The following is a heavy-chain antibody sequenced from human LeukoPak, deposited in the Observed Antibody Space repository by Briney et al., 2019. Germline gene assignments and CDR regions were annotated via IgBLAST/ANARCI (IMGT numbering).Heavy chain of an antibody. CDR2: IYRGGSA. CDR3: ARGGVNTMVRGVIRYYYMDV. Sequence: PGGSLRLSCAASGFTVSSNYMSWVRQAPGKGLGVSVIYRGGSAYYADSVKGRFTISRDNSKNTLYLQMNSLRAEDTAVYYCARGGVNTMVRGVIRYYYMDVWGKGTTVTISS. J-gene: IGHJ6*03. CDR1: GFTVSSNY. V-gene: IGHV3-53*01. D-gene: IGHD3-10*01.